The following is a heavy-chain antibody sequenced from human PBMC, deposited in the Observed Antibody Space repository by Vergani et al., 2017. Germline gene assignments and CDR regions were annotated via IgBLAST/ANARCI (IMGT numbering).Heavy chain of an antibody. CDR1: GYTLTELS. D-gene: IGHD3-10*01. CDR2: FDPEDGET. CDR3: ATSYDYGSGLKTAGGMDV. Sequence: QVQLVQSGAAVKKPGASVKVSCKVSGYTLTELSMNWVRQAPGKGLEWMGGFDPEDGETIYAQKFQGRVTMTEDTSTDTAYMELSSLRSEDTAVYYCATSYDYGSGLKTAGGMDVWGQGTTVTVSS. V-gene: IGHV1-24*01. J-gene: IGHJ6*02.